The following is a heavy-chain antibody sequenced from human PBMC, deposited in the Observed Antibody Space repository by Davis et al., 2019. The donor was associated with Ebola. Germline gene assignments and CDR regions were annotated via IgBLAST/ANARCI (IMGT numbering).Heavy chain of an antibody. J-gene: IGHJ6*02. Sequence: GESLKISCKGSGYSFTSYWIGWVRQTPGKGLEWVGRIDPSDSYTNYSPSFQGHVTISADKSISTAYLQWSSLKASDTAMYYCAGSRYYYYGMDVWGQGTTVTVSS. V-gene: IGHV5-10-1*01. CDR1: GYSFTSYW. CDR3: AGSRYYYYGMDV. CDR2: IDPSDSYT.